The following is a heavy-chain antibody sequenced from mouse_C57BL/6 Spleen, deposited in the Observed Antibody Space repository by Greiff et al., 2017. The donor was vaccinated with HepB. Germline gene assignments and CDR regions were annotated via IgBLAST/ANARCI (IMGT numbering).Heavy chain of an antibody. CDR2: IYPGDGDT. D-gene: IGHD2-12*01. Sequence: VQLQQSGPELVKPGASVKISCKASGYAFSSSWMNWVKQRPGKGLEWIGRIYPGDGDTNYNGKFKGKATLTADKSSNTAYMQLSSLTSEDSAVYFCARGVPYDGFAYWGQGTLVTVSA. V-gene: IGHV1-82*01. CDR3: ARGVPYDGFAY. J-gene: IGHJ3*01. CDR1: GYAFSSSW.